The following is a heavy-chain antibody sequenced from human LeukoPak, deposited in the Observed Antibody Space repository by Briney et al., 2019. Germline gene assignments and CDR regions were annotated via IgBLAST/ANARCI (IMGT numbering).Heavy chain of an antibody. V-gene: IGHV3-23*01. D-gene: IGHD3-3*01. CDR3: AKIRLSYYDFWSGEPYYYMDV. CDR2: ISGSGGST. Sequence: GGSLRLSCAASGFTFSSYAMSWVRQAPGKGLEWVSAISGSGGSTYYADSVKGRFTISRDNSKNTLYLQMNSLRAEDTAVYYCAKIRLSYYDFWSGEPYYYMDVWGKGTTVTVSS. J-gene: IGHJ6*03. CDR1: GFTFSSYA.